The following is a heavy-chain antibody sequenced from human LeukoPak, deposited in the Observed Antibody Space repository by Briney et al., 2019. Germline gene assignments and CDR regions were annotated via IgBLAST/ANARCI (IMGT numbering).Heavy chain of an antibody. CDR3: ARYNYGSGSYAY. D-gene: IGHD3-10*01. J-gene: IGHJ4*02. CDR2: INAGNGNT. CDR1: GYTFTSYA. Sequence: ASVKVSCKASGYTFTSYAMHWVRQAPGQRLEWMGWINAGNGNTEYSQKFQGRVTITRDTSASTAYMELSSLRSEDTAVYYCARYNYGSGSYAYWGQGTLVTVSS. V-gene: IGHV1-3*01.